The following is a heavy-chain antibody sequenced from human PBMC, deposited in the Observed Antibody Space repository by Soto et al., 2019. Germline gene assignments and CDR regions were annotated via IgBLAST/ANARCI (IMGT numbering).Heavy chain of an antibody. CDR2: ISGSGGSA. D-gene: IGHD6-19*01. CDR3: VREGSGWYSRGSFDF. J-gene: IGHJ3*01. V-gene: IGHV3-23*01. Sequence: EVQLLESGGGLVRPGGSLRLSCAVSGFTFSNHAMNWVRQAPGKGLECVSVISGSGGSAYYADSVQGRFTISRDNSKNTLYLQMNSLRADDTAICYCVREGSGWYSRGSFDFWGRGTMVTVS. CDR1: GFTFSNHA.